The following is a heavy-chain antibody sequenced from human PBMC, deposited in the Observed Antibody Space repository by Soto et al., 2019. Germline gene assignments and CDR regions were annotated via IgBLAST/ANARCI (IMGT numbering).Heavy chain of an antibody. CDR2: IYYSGST. D-gene: IGHD3-9*01. CDR3: ARALRYFDWAHYYFDY. Sequence: PSETLSLTCTVSGGSVSSGSYYWSWIRQPPGKGLEWIGYIYYSGSTNYNPSLKGRVTISVDTSKNQFSLKLSSVTAADTAVYYCARALRYFDWAHYYFDYWGQGTLVTVSS. CDR1: GGSVSSGSYY. J-gene: IGHJ4*02. V-gene: IGHV4-61*01.